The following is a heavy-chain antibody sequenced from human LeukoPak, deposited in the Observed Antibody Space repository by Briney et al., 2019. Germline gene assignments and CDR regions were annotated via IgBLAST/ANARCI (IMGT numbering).Heavy chain of an antibody. CDR1: GYTLTSYG. Sequence: GASVKVSCKASGYTLTSYGISWVRQAPGQGLEWMGWISAYNGNTNYAQKLQGRVTMTTDTSTSTAYMELRSLRSDDTAVYYCARGKGGDIVVVPAAIPNWFDPWGQGTLVTVSS. CDR2: ISAYNGNT. CDR3: ARGKGGDIVVVPAAIPNWFDP. D-gene: IGHD2-2*01. V-gene: IGHV1-18*01. J-gene: IGHJ5*02.